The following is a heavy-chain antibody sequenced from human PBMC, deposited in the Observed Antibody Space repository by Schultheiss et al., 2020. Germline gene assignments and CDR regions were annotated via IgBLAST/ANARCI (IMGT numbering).Heavy chain of an antibody. CDR1: GGSVSSGSYY. V-gene: IGHV4-61*01. CDR2: IYYSGST. CDR3: AKARSGEYPIVVVPAAMLLSWFDP. D-gene: IGHD2-2*01. J-gene: IGHJ5*02. Sequence: SETLSLTCTVSGGSVSSGSYYWSWIRQPPGKGLEWIGYIYYSGSTNYNSSLKSRVTISVDTSKNKFSLKLSSVTAADTAVYYCAKARSGEYPIVVVPAAMLLSWFDPWGQGTLVTVSS.